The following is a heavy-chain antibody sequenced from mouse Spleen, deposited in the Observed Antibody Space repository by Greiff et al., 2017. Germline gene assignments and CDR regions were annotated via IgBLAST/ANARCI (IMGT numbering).Heavy chain of an antibody. J-gene: IGHJ2*01. CDR3: ARSGITTVVAGGY. CDR2: IDPSDSYT. CDR1: GYTFTSYW. D-gene: IGHD1-1*01. Sequence: QVQLQQPGAELVMPGASVKLSCKASGYTFTSYWMHWVKQRPGQGLEWIGEIDPSDSYTNYNQKFKGKATLTVDKSSSTAYMQLSSLTSEDSAVYYCARSGITTVVAGGYWGQGTTLTVSS. V-gene: IGHV1-69*01.